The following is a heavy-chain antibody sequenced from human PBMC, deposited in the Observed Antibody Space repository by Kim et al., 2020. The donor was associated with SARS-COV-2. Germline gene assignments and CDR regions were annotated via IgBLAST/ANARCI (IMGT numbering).Heavy chain of an antibody. CDR1: GGSFSGYY. Sequence: SETLSLTCAVYGGSFSGYYWSWIRQPPGKGLEWIGEINHSGSTNYNPSLKSRVTISVDTSKNQFSLKLSSVTAADTAVYYCARGLYFITMVRGVSTPTYYYYGMDVWGQGTTVTVSS. CDR2: INHSGST. CDR3: ARGLYFITMVRGVSTPTYYYYGMDV. D-gene: IGHD3-10*01. V-gene: IGHV4-34*01. J-gene: IGHJ6*02.